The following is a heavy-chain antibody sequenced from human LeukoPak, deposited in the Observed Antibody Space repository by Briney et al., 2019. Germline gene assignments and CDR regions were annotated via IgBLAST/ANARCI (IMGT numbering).Heavy chain of an antibody. V-gene: IGHV4-39*07. Sequence: SETLSLTCTVSGGSISSSSYYWGWIRQPPGKGLEWIGSIYYSRSTYYNPSLKSRVTISVDTSKNQFSLKLSSVTAADTAVYYCARVASSGSFDYWGQGTLVTVSS. CDR1: GGSISSSSYY. D-gene: IGHD6-19*01. J-gene: IGHJ4*02. CDR3: ARVASSGSFDY. CDR2: IYYSRST.